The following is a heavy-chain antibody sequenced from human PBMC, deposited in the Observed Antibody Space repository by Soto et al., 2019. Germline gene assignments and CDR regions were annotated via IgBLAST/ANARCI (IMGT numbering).Heavy chain of an antibody. D-gene: IGHD3-9*01. V-gene: IGHV4-59*01. J-gene: IGHJ4*02. Sequence: SETLSLTCTVSGGSISSYDWCWILQPLGKGLEWIGYIYYSASTNYNPSLKSRVTIAVDTSQNQFSLNVRSVTAADTAVVYCARDRYFESIDYWGQETLVTVST. CDR2: IYYSAST. CDR1: GGSISSYD. CDR3: ARDRYFESIDY.